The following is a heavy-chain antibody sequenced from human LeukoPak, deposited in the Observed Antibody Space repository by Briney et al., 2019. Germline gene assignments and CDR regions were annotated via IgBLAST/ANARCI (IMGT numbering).Heavy chain of an antibody. CDR3: AREFLGFHP. V-gene: IGHV3-53*01. J-gene: IGHJ5*02. CDR2: IYRGGFT. Sequence: AGGSLRLSCAASGFTVSDYYMNWVRQAPGKGLEWVSVIYRGGFTYYADSVRGRFSISRDNSKNTLYLQMNSLRAEDTALYYCAREFLGFHPWGQGALATVSS. D-gene: IGHD2/OR15-2a*01. CDR1: GFTVSDYY.